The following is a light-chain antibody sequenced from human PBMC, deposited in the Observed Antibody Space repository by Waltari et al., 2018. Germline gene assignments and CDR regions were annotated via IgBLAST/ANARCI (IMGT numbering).Light chain of an antibody. J-gene: IGKJ2*01. CDR2: DAS. Sequence: DIQMTQSPSTLSASVGDRVTITCRASQSISTWLAWYQQTPGKAPKVLIYDASTLQGGVPSTFSGSGSGTEFTLTISSLQPDDFATYYCQHYNIYPYTFGQGTKVEIK. CDR1: QSISTW. V-gene: IGKV1-5*01. CDR3: QHYNIYPYT.